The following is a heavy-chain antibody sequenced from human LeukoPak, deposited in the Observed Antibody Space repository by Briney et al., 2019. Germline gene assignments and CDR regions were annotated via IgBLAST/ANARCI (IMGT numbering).Heavy chain of an antibody. D-gene: IGHD3-3*01. CDR1: GYTFTSYD. V-gene: IGHV1-8*01. J-gene: IGHJ6*02. CDR3: ARVAAGYDFWSGYPNYYYYGMDV. Sequence: ASVKVSCTASGYTFTSYDINWVRQATGQGLEWMGWMNPNSGNTGYAQKFQGRVTMTRNTSISTAYMELSSLRSEDTAVYYCARVAAGYDFWSGYPNYYYYGMDVWGQGTTVTVSS. CDR2: MNPNSGNT.